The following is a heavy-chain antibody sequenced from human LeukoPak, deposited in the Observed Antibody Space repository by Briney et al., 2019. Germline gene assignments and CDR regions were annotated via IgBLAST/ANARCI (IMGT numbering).Heavy chain of an antibody. D-gene: IGHD2-2*02. CDR1: GYTFTSYD. CDR3: ARTPKGCSSTSCYRRRAGYYFDY. J-gene: IGHJ4*02. Sequence: ASVKVSCKASGYTFTSYDINWVRQATGQGLEWMGWMNPNSGNTGYAQKFQGRVTMTRNTSISTAYIELSSLRSEDTAVYYCARTPKGCSSTSCYRRRAGYYFDYWGQGTLVTVSS. CDR2: MNPNSGNT. V-gene: IGHV1-8*01.